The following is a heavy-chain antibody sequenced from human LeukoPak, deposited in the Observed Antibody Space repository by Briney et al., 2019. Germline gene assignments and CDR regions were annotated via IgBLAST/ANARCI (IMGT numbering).Heavy chain of an antibody. J-gene: IGHJ6*03. CDR2: IYYSGST. Sequence: SETLSLTCTVSGGSISSSSYYWGWIRQPPGKGLEWIGSIYYSGSTYYNPSLKSRVTISVDTSKNQFSLKLSSVTAADTAVYYCARSVRRTSWPQTRIYYYYYMDVWGKGTTVTISS. CDR3: ARSVRRTSWPQTRIYYYYYMDV. D-gene: IGHD6-13*01. CDR1: GGSISSSSYY. V-gene: IGHV4-39*07.